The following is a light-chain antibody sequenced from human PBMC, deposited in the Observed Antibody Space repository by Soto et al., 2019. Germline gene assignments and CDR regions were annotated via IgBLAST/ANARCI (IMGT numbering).Light chain of an antibody. V-gene: IGLV2-14*01. CDR3: SSYTSSGTAV. J-gene: IGLJ7*01. CDR1: SSDVGGYNY. Sequence: QLVLTQPASVSGSPGQSITISCTGTSSDVGGYNYVSWYQQHPGKAPKLMIYEVSNRPSGVSNRFSGSKSGNTASLTISGLQAEDEADYYCSSYTSSGTAVFGGGTQLTVL. CDR2: EVS.